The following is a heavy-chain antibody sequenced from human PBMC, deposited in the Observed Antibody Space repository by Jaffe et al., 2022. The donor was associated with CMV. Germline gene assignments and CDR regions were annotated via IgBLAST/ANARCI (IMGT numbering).Heavy chain of an antibody. CDR1: GGSFSGYY. J-gene: IGHJ6*02. CDR3: ARWGLIVVPAAIYYYYYGMDV. Sequence: QVQLQQWGAGLLKPSETLSLTCAVYGGSFSGYYWSWIRQPPGKGLEWIGEINHSGSTNYNPSLKSRVTISVDTSKNQFSLKLSSVTAADTAVYYCARWGLIVVPAAIYYYYYGMDVWGQGTTVTVSS. V-gene: IGHV4-34*01. D-gene: IGHD2-2*01. CDR2: INHSGST.